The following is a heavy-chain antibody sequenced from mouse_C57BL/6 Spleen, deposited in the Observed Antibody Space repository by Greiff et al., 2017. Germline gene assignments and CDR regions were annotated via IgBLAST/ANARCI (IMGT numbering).Heavy chain of an antibody. J-gene: IGHJ2*01. CDR1: GYAFSSSW. Sequence: QVQLQQSGPELVKPGASVKISCKASGYAFSSSWMNWVKQRPGKGLEWIGRIYPGDGDTNYNGKFKGKATLTADKSSSTGYMQLGSLTSEDSAVYFCANYYCGSSYGGYFDYWGQGTTLTVSS. CDR2: IYPGDGDT. CDR3: ANYYCGSSYGGYFDY. D-gene: IGHD1-1*01. V-gene: IGHV1-82*01.